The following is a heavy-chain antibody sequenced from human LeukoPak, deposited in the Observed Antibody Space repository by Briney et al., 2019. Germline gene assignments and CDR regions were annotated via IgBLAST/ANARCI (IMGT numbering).Heavy chain of an antibody. V-gene: IGHV1-2*02. CDR2: INPNTGDT. CDR3: ARDERFCNGDNHYPDLGY. CDR1: GYTLTGYY. Sequence: GASVKVSCKASGYTLTGYYLFWVRQAPGQGLEWMGWINPNTGDTRYGQKFQGRVTLTRDTSIRTTYMELSSLRSDDTAVYYCARDERFCNGDNHYPDLGYWGQGTLVTVSS. J-gene: IGHJ4*02. D-gene: IGHD2-15*01.